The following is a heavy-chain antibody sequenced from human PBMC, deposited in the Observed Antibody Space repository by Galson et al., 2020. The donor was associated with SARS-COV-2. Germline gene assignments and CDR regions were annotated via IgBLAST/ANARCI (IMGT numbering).Heavy chain of an antibody. CDR1: GGSIITNAYY. CDR3: ARIKNYDSTGYYVDYYYYMDA. CDR2: LHHGGTT. D-gene: IGHD3-22*01. V-gene: IGHV4-39*07. J-gene: IGHJ6*03. Sequence: SETLSLTCTVSGGSIITNAYYWAWIRQPPGKGLEWIGTLHHGGTTYYNPSLQSRVTISVDTSKNQFSLKVNSVTAADTAVYFCARIKNYDSTGYYVDYYYYMDAWGRGTAVAVS.